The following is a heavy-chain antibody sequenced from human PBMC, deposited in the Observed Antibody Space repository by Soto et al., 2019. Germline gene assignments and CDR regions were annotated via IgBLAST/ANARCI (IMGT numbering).Heavy chain of an antibody. V-gene: IGHV3-74*01. Sequence: EVQLVESGGGLIQPGGSLRLSCVASEFTFSDHWMHWVRQTPGEGLVWVARLNSGGTTTNYAASVKGRFTISRDNAKNMVYLQMNSLRVDDTAVYYCARGDRLAYYVDVWGEGTPVTVAS. CDR2: LNSGGTTT. CDR3: ARGDRLAYYVDV. CDR1: EFTFSDHW. J-gene: IGHJ6*03. D-gene: IGHD3-9*01.